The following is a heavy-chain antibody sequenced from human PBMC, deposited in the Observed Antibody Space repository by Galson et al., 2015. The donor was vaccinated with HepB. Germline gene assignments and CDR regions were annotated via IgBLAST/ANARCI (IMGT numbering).Heavy chain of an antibody. Sequence: SVKVSCKVSGYTLTELSMHWVRQAPGKGLEWMGGFDPEDGETIYAQKFQGRVTMTEDTSTDTAYMELSSLRSEDTVVYYCATGHPGSYGYPHHDAFDIWGQGTMVTVSS. CDR2: FDPEDGET. J-gene: IGHJ3*02. CDR3: ATGHPGSYGYPHHDAFDI. D-gene: IGHD5-18*01. CDR1: GYTLTELS. V-gene: IGHV1-24*01.